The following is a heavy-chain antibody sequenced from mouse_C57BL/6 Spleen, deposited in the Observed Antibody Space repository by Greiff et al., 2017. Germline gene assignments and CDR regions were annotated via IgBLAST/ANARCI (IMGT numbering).Heavy chain of an antibody. V-gene: IGHV14-4*01. CDR3: TTRDYGSSVDY. CDR1: GFNIKDDY. Sequence: EVQLQQSGAELVRPGASVKLSCTASGFNIKDDYMHWVKQRPEPGLEWIGWIDPENGDTEYASKFQGKATITADTSSNTAYLQLSSLTSEDTAVYYCTTRDYGSSVDYWGQGTTLTVSS. CDR2: IDPENGDT. J-gene: IGHJ2*01. D-gene: IGHD1-1*01.